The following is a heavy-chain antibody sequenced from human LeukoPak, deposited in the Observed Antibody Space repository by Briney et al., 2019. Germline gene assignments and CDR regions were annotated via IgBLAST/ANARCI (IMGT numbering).Heavy chain of an antibody. CDR2: ISGSGGST. J-gene: IGHJ1*01. V-gene: IGHV3-23*01. Sequence: PGGSLRLSCAASGFTFSSYAMSWVRQAPGKGLEWVSAISGSGGSTYYEDSVKGRFTISSDNSKNTLYLQMNSLRAEDTAIYYCAKDSGYGDYGGEYFPHWGQGTLVTVSS. D-gene: IGHD4-17*01. CDR3: AKDSGYGDYGGEYFPH. CDR1: GFTFSSYA.